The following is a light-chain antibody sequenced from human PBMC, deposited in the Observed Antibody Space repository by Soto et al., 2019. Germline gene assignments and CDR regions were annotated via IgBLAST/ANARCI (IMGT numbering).Light chain of an antibody. V-gene: IGLV2-14*01. Sequence: QSVLTQPASVSGSPGQSITIYCTGTSSDVCGYNYVSWYQQHPGKAPKLMIYDVSNRPSGVSNRFSGSKSGNTASLTISGLQAEDEADYYCSSYTSSSTPVVFGGGTKLTVL. CDR2: DVS. CDR3: SSYTSSSTPVV. CDR1: SSDVCGYNY. J-gene: IGLJ2*01.